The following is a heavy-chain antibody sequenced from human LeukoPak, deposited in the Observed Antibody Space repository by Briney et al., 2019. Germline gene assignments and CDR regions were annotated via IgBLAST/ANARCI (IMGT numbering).Heavy chain of an antibody. CDR1: GFTFSTYG. J-gene: IGHJ4*02. D-gene: IGHD3-10*01. CDR2: IRYDGSNK. CDR3: AKDGVPYSSGMIAY. V-gene: IGHV3-30*02. Sequence: GGSLRLSCAASGFTFSTYGMHWVRQAPGKGLEWVAFIRYDGSNKYYADSVKGRFTISRDNSKNTLYLQMSSLRAGDTAVYYCAKDGVPYSSGMIAYWGQGTLVTVSS.